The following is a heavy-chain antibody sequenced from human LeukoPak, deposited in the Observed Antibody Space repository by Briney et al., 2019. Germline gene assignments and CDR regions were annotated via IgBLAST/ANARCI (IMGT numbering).Heavy chain of an antibody. CDR3: ARVPAALYYFDY. V-gene: IGHV1-2*02. CDR2: INPNSGGT. J-gene: IGHJ4*02. Sequence: ASVKVSCKASGYTFTVYYMHWVRQAPGQGLEWMGWINPNSGGTNYAQKFQGRVTMTRDTSISTAYMEPSRLRSDDTAVYYCARVPAALYYFDYWGQGTLVTVSS. D-gene: IGHD2-2*01. CDR1: GYTFTVYY.